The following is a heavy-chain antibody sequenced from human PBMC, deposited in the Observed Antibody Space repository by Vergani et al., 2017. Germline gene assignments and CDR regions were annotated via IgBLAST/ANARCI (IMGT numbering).Heavy chain of an antibody. D-gene: IGHD2-8*01. J-gene: IGHJ6*02. Sequence: EVQLLESGGGLVQPGGSLRLSCAASGFTFSSYAMSWVRQAPGKGLEWVSAISGSGGSTYYADSVKGRFTISRDNSKNTLYLQMNSLRAEDTAVYYCARDCTSGGCPDNYGMDVWRQGATVTVSS. CDR1: GFTFSSYA. CDR2: ISGSGGST. CDR3: ARDCTSGGCPDNYGMDV. V-gene: IGHV3-23*01.